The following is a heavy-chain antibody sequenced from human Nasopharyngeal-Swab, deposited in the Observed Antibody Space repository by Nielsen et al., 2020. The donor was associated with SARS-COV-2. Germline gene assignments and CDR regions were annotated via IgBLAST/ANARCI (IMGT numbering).Heavy chain of an antibody. J-gene: IGHJ4*02. CDR3: ARVLGDYGDS. Sequence: GESLNISCAASGFTFSSYAMHWVRQAPGKGLEWVAVISYDGSNKYYADSVKGRFTISRDNSKNTLYLQMNSLRAEDTAVYYCARVLGDYGDSWGQGTLVTVSS. D-gene: IGHD1-26*01. CDR1: GFTFSSYA. CDR2: ISYDGSNK. V-gene: IGHV3-30-3*01.